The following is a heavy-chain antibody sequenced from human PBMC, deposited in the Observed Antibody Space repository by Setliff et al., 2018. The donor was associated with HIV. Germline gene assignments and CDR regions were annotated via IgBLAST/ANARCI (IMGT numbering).Heavy chain of an antibody. CDR3: AKEPSSCSAPRPSLCGYFDS. CDR2: IYSGSSSA. CDR1: GITFINAA. D-gene: IGHD2-21*01. V-gene: IGHV3-23*03. J-gene: IGHJ4*01. Sequence: LRLSCVTSGITFINAAMAWVRQAPGKGPEWISFIYSGSSSAVFADSVKGRFTISRDNSRNTLFLQMNSLRAEDTAVYYCAKEPSSCSAPRPSLCGYFDSWGQGTRVTVSS.